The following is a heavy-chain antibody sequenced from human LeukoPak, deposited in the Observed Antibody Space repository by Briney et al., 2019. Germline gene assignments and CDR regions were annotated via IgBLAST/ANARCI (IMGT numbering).Heavy chain of an antibody. Sequence: PSETLSLTCAVYGGSFSGYYWSWIRHPPGKGLEWIGEINHSGSTNYNPSLKSRVTISVDTSKNQFSLKLSSVTAADTAVYYCARGRDYYDSSALSYWGQGTLVTVSS. V-gene: IGHV4-34*01. CDR2: INHSGST. CDR1: GGSFSGYY. D-gene: IGHD3-22*01. CDR3: ARGRDYYDSSALSY. J-gene: IGHJ4*02.